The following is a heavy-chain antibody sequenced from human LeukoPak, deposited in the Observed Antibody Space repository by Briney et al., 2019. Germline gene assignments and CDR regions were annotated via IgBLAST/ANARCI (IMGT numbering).Heavy chain of an antibody. CDR2: TYYRSKWYN. Sequence: SQTLSLTCAISGDSVSSNSAAWNWIRQSPSRGLEWLGRTYYRSKWYNDYAVSVKCRITINPDTSKNQFPLQLNSVTPEDTAVYYCARVHGWDSSGWYDFDYWGQGTLVTVSS. D-gene: IGHD6-19*01. CDR1: GDSVSSNSAA. CDR3: ARVHGWDSSGWYDFDY. J-gene: IGHJ4*02. V-gene: IGHV6-1*01.